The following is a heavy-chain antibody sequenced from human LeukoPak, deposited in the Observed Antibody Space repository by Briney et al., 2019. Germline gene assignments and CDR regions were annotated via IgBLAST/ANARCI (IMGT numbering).Heavy chain of an antibody. V-gene: IGHV3-23*01. D-gene: IGHD6-19*01. J-gene: IGHJ4*02. CDR2: ISGSATST. CDR3: AKDTSLEMAGNDY. Sequence: AGGSLRLSCAASGFTFSSYAMSWVRQAPGKGLEWVSAISGSATSTYYADSVKGRFTISRDNSKNTLYLQMNSLRAEDTAVYYCAKDTSLEMAGNDYWGQGTLVTVSS. CDR1: GFTFSSYA.